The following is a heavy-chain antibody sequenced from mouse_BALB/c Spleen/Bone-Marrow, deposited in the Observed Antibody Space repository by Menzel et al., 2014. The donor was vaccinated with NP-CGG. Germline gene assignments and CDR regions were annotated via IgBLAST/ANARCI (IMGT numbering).Heavy chain of an antibody. CDR1: GYLFTGYT. J-gene: IGHJ4*01. Sequence: VQLQQSGPELVKPGASMKISCKASGYLFTGYTINWVKQSDGKHLEWIGLINPYNDDTNYNQKFKGKATLTVDKSSSTAYMELLSLTSEDSTVYYCARLGLRLAMDYWGQGTSVTVSS. D-gene: IGHD2-2*01. V-gene: IGHV1-26*01. CDR2: INPYNDDT. CDR3: ARLGLRLAMDY.